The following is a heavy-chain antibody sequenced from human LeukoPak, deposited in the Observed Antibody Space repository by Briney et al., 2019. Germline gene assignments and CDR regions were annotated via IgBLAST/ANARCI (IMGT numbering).Heavy chain of an antibody. J-gene: IGHJ4*02. D-gene: IGHD3-10*01. CDR3: ARTVLLLFDY. CDR1: GGSFSGYY. Sequence: PSETLSLTCAVYGGSFSGYYWSWIRQPPGKGLEWIGEINHSGSTNYNPSLKSRVTISVDTSKNQFSLKLSSVTAADTAVYYCARTVLLLFDYWGQGTPVTVSS. V-gene: IGHV4-34*01. CDR2: INHSGST.